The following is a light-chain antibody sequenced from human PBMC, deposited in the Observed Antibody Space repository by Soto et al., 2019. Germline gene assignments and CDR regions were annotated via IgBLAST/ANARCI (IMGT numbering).Light chain of an antibody. Sequence: NFMLTQPHSVSESPGKTVTISCTRSSGSIASNYVQWYQQRPGSAPTTVIYEDTERPSGVPDRFSGSIDRSSNSASLTISGLKTDDEADYYCQSYDSSSSVFGSGTKLTVL. CDR3: QSYDSSSSV. CDR1: SGSIASNY. CDR2: EDT. J-gene: IGLJ1*01. V-gene: IGLV6-57*04.